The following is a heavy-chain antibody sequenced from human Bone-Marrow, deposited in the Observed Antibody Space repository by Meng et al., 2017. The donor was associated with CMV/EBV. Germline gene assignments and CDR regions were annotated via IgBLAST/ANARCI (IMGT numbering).Heavy chain of an antibody. Sequence: GGSLRLSCAASGFTFSNYAMSWVRQAPGKGLEWVSVIYSVGSTTYYADSVKGRFTISRDNSMNTLYLRMNSLRAEDTAVYYCARDTRIRFLEWLSHYYGMDVWGQGTTVTVSS. J-gene: IGHJ6*02. D-gene: IGHD3-3*01. CDR1: GFTFSNYA. V-gene: IGHV3-23*03. CDR3: ARDTRIRFLEWLSHYYGMDV. CDR2: IYSVGSTT.